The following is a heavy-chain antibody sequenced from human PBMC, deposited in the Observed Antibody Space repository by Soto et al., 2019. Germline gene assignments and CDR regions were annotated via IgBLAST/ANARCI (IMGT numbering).Heavy chain of an antibody. CDR1: GYNFNIYW. D-gene: IGHD2-2*01. Sequence: GESLKISCKASGYNFNIYWIAWVRQMSGKGLEWMGIMYPDDSETRYSPSFQGQVTITADKSISTAYLQWSSLKASDTAIYYCARGAKLGYCSSTSCQSYGMDVWGQGTTVTVS. CDR3: ARGAKLGYCSSTSCQSYGMDV. V-gene: IGHV5-51*01. J-gene: IGHJ6*02. CDR2: MYPDDSET.